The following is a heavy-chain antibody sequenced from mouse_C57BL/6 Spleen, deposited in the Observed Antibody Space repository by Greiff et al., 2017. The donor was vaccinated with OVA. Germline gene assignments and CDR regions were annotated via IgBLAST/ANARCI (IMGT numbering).Heavy chain of an antibody. V-gene: IGHV1-61*01. D-gene: IGHD1-1*01. CDR2: IYPSDSET. CDR3: ARGDYGSSNAMDY. J-gene: IGHJ4*01. CDR1: GYTFTSYW. Sequence: QVQLQQPEAELVRPGSSVKLSCKASGYTFTSYWMDWVKQRPGQGLEWIGNIYPSDSETHYNQKFKDKATLTVDKSSSTAYMQLSSLTSEDSAVYYCARGDYGSSNAMDYWGQGTSVTVSS.